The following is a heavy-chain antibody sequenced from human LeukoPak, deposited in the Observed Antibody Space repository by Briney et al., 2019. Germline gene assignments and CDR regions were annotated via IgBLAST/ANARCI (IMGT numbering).Heavy chain of an antibody. D-gene: IGHD2-15*01. CDR3: AKAGVVAATPMSDY. CDR1: GFTFSSYA. V-gene: IGHV3-23*01. CDR2: ISGSGGST. Sequence: GGSLRLSCAASGFTFSSYAMRWVRQAPGKGLEWVSAISGSGGSTYYADSVKGRFTISRDNSKNTLYLQMNSLRAEDTAVYYCAKAGVVAATPMSDYWGQGTLVTVSS. J-gene: IGHJ4*02.